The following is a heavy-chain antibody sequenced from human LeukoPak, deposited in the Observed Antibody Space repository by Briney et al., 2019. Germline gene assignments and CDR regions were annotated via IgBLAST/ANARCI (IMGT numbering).Heavy chain of an antibody. CDR2: IYPSGST. CDR3: AKVGWVDCSGGRCYWFDP. D-gene: IGHD2-15*01. CDR1: GGSISGGSYY. V-gene: IGHV4-61*02. Sequence: SETLSLTCTVSGGSISGGSYYWSWIRQPAGEGLEWIGRIYPSGSTNYNPSLKSRVTISIDTSKNQFSLNLSSVTAADTAVYYCAKVGWVDCSGGRCYWFDPWGQGTLVTVSS. J-gene: IGHJ5*02.